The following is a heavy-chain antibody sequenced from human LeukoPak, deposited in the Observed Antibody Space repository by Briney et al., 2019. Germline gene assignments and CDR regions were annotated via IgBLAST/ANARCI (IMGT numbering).Heavy chain of an antibody. Sequence: VASVKVSCEASGYTFTGYYIHWVRQAPGQGLEWMGWINPNSGGTNYAQKFQGRVTMTRDTSISTAYMELSRLRSDDTAVYYCARGGSSGWIYYFDYWGQGTLVTVSS. CDR2: INPNSGGT. V-gene: IGHV1-2*02. CDR1: GYTFTGYY. CDR3: ARGGSSGWIYYFDY. D-gene: IGHD6-19*01. J-gene: IGHJ4*02.